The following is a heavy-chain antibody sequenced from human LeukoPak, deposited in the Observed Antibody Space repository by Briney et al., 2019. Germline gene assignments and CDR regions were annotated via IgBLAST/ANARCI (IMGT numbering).Heavy chain of an antibody. CDR2: IYYSGST. J-gene: IGHJ6*03. V-gene: IGHV4-39*01. Sequence: SETLSLTCTVSGGSISSSSYYWGWIRQPPGKGLEWIGSIYYSGSTYYNPSLKSRVTISVDTSKNQFSLKLSSVTAADTAVYYCARAIGSYCSSTSCYSSYYYYYMDVWGKGTTVTISS. CDR1: GGSISSSSYY. D-gene: IGHD2-2*01. CDR3: ARAIGSYCSSTSCYSSYYYYYMDV.